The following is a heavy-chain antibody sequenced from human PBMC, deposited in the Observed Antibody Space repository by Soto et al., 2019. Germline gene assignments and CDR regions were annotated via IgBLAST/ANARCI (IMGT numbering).Heavy chain of an antibody. CDR3: ARGHVDTAMVTDAFDI. CDR2: IIPIFGTA. J-gene: IGHJ3*02. V-gene: IGHV1-69*13. Sequence: VKVSCKASGGTFSSYAISWVRQAPGQGLEWMGGIIPIFGTANYAQKFQGRVTITADESTSTAYMELSSLRSEDTAVYYCARGHVDTAMVTDAFDIWGQGTMVTVSS. CDR1: GGTFSSYA. D-gene: IGHD5-18*01.